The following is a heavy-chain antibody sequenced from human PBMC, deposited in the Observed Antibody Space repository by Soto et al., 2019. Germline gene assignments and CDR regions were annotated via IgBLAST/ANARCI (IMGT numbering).Heavy chain of an antibody. Sequence: QVQLVQSGAEVKKPGASVKVSCKASGYTFTSYGISWVRQAPGQGLEWMGWISAYNGNTNYVQKLQGRVTMTTDPSTSTAYMELRSLRSDDTAVYYCARESNHCSGGSCYLLGWFDPWGQGTLVTVSS. J-gene: IGHJ5*02. D-gene: IGHD2-15*01. CDR1: GYTFTSYG. CDR2: ISAYNGNT. V-gene: IGHV1-18*01. CDR3: ARESNHCSGGSCYLLGWFDP.